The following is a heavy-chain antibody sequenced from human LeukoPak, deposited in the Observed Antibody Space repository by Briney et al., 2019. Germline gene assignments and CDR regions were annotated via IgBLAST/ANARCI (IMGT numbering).Heavy chain of an antibody. CDR2: IYYSGST. CDR3: ARAVWTGYGYWYFDL. D-gene: IGHD3/OR15-3a*01. V-gene: IGHV4-59*08. J-gene: IGHJ2*01. Sequence: SETLSLTCTVSGGSISGYYWSWIRQPPGKGLEWIGYIYYSGSTNYNPSLKSRVTISVDTSKNQFSLKLSSVTAADTAVYYCARAVWTGYGYWYFDLWGRGTLVTVSS. CDR1: GGSISGYY.